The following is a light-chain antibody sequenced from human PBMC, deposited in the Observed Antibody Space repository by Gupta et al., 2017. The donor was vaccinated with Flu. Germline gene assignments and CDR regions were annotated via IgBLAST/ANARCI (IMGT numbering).Light chain of an antibody. Sequence: QSVLPHPPSASGPPGQRVTISCSGSSSNVGSNTVNWYQQLPGTAPKLLIYSNNQRPSGVPDRFSGSKSGTSASLAISGLQSEDEADYYCAAWDDSLNGRVFGGGTKLTVL. V-gene: IGLV1-44*01. CDR3: AAWDDSLNGRV. CDR1: SSNVGSNT. CDR2: SNN. J-gene: IGLJ3*02.